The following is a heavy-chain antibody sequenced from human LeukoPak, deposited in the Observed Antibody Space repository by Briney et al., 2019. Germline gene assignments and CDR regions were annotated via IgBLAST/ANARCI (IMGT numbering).Heavy chain of an antibody. V-gene: IGHV4-34*01. J-gene: IGHJ4*02. Sequence: SETLSLTCAVYGGSFSGYYWSWIRQPPGKGLEWIGEINHSGSTNYNPSLKSRVTISVDTSKSQFSLKLSSVTAADTAVYYCARGEKQEGIAVAGTLFDYWGQGTLVTVSS. D-gene: IGHD6-19*01. CDR2: INHSGST. CDR3: ARGEKQEGIAVAGTLFDY. CDR1: GGSFSGYY.